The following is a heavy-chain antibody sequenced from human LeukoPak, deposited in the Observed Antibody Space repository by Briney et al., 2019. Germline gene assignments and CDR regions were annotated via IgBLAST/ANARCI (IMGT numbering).Heavy chain of an antibody. V-gene: IGHV4-59*08. CDR3: AGHSTRAANYGDHGWVDY. D-gene: IGHD4-17*01. CDR2: IYYSGST. J-gene: IGHJ4*02. CDR1: GGSISSYY. Sequence: PSETLSLTCTVSGGSISSYYWSWIRQPPGKGLEWIGYIYYSGSTNYNPSLKSRVTISVDTSKNQFSLKLSSVTAADTAVYYCAGHSTRAANYGDHGWVDYWGQGTLVTVSS.